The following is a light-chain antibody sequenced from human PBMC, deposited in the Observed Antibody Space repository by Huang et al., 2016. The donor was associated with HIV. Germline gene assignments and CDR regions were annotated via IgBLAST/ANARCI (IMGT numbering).Light chain of an antibody. Sequence: VVMTQSPATLSVSPGERATLSCRASQSISTNLAWYQQRPGQAPRLLFYGASARATGIPARFIGSGSGTEFPLTITSLQSEDFAVYYCQQYNNWPGFTFGPGTKVDV. V-gene: IGKV3-15*01. J-gene: IGKJ3*01. CDR1: QSISTN. CDR3: QQYNNWPGFT. CDR2: GAS.